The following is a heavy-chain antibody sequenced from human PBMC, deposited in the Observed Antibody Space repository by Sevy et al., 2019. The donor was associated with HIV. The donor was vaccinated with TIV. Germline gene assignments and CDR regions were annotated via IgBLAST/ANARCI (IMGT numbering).Heavy chain of an antibody. Sequence: GGSLRLSCAASGFTFSSYEMSWVRQAPGKGLEWVSYIRNSGTTIYYSDSVKGRFTISRDNSRNSLYLQMNSLRAEDTAIYYCARDLPPSATTVAHFDCWGQGTLVTVSS. CDR1: GFTFSSYE. CDR3: ARDLPPSATTVAHFDC. CDR2: IRNSGTTI. J-gene: IGHJ4*02. D-gene: IGHD4-17*01. V-gene: IGHV3-48*03.